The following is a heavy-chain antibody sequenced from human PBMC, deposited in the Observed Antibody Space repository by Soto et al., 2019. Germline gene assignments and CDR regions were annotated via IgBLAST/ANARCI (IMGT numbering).Heavy chain of an antibody. J-gene: IGHJ6*02. CDR3: ARVGSSGWYGYYYYYGMDV. Sequence: PSETLSLTCTVSGGSIISYYWSWIRQPPGKGLEWIGYIYYSGSTNYNPSLKSRVTISVDTSKNQFSLKLSSVTAADTAVYYCARVGSSGWYGYYYYYGMDVRGQGTTVTISS. V-gene: IGHV4-59*01. CDR2: IYYSGST. D-gene: IGHD6-19*01. CDR1: GGSIISYY.